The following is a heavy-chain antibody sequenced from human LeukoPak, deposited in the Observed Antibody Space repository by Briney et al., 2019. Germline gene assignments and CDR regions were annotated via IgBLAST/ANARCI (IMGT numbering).Heavy chain of an antibody. CDR2: ISFSGTT. CDR3: ARILSTNGAYWGNFYYYMDV. J-gene: IGHJ6*03. D-gene: IGHD2-8*01. CDR1: GGSVSNYD. Sequence: PSETLSLTCTVSGGSVSNYDWTWIRQPPGKGLEWIGGISFSGTTNYNPSLKSRAAISLDTSNNQFSLKLTSVTAADTAVYYCARILSTNGAYWGNFYYYMDVWGKGTTVTVSS. V-gene: IGHV4-59*02.